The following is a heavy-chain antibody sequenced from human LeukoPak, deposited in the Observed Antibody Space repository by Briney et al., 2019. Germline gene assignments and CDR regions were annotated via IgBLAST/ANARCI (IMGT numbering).Heavy chain of an antibody. J-gene: IGHJ4*02. Sequence: GASVKVSCKASGGTFSSYAISWVRQAPGQGLEWMGGIITIFGTANYAQKFQGRVTITTEESTSTAYMELSSLRSEDTAVYHCARGTTVTTFSYWGQGTLVTVSS. CDR3: ARGTTVTTFSY. CDR1: GGTFSSYA. CDR2: IITIFGTA. D-gene: IGHD4-11*01. V-gene: IGHV1-69*05.